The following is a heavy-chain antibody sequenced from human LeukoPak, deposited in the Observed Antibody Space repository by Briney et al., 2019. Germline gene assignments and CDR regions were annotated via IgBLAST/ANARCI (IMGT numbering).Heavy chain of an antibody. D-gene: IGHD3-3*01. CDR1: GGSTSNYF. CDR3: ARDPEGHGYYFDY. CDR2: VHTSGST. J-gene: IGHJ4*02. V-gene: IGHV4-4*07. Sequence: PSETLSLTCTVSGGSTSNYFCTWLRQSAGKGLEWIGRVHTSGSTNYNPSLKSRVSMSVPTSKSQFSLKLSSVTAADTAVYYCARDPEGHGYYFDYWGQGALVTVSS.